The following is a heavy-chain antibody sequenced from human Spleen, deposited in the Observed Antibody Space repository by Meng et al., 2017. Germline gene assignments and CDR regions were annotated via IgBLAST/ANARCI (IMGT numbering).Heavy chain of an antibody. CDR2: IYRNGNT. V-gene: IGHV4-39*01. Sequence: QLPLHESGPGLVKPSETLSLTCIVSGGSISSSSYYWGWIRQPPGKELEWIGNIYRNGNTYYNPSLKSRVSMSVDTSKNLFSLKLTSVTATDTAVYYCVRSSAWVRTGFDPWGQGTLVTVSS. J-gene: IGHJ5*02. CDR1: GGSISSSSYY. D-gene: IGHD6-19*01. CDR3: VRSSAWVRTGFDP.